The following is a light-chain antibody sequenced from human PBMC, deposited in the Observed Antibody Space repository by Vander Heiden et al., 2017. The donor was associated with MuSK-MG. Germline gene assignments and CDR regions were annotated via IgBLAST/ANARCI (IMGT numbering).Light chain of an antibody. J-gene: IGKJ2*01. CDR3: QQSYSTPYT. Sequence: DIQMTQSPSSLSASVRDRVTITCRASQSIRSYLNWYQQKPGKAPKLLIYTASSLQSGVPSRFSGSGSGTDFTLTISSLQPEDFATYYCQQSYSTPYTFGQGTKLDIK. CDR1: QSIRSY. CDR2: TAS. V-gene: IGKV1-39*01.